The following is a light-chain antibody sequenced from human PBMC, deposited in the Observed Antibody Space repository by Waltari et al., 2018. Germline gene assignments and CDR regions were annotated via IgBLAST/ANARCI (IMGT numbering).Light chain of an antibody. CDR3: QQYDNLPIT. Sequence: DIVMTQSPSSLSASVGDRVTITCQARQAISNYLNWYQQKPGKAPKLLIYDASNLETGVPSRFSGSGSGTDFTFTISSLQPEDIATYYCQQYDNLPITFGQGTRLEIK. CDR1: QAISNY. CDR2: DAS. J-gene: IGKJ5*01. V-gene: IGKV1-33*01.